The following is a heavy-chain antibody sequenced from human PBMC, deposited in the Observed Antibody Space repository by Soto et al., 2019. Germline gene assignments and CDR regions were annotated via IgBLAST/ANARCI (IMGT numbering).Heavy chain of an antibody. CDR3: AKVGTVPSYYYYYMDV. CDR2: ISGSGGST. J-gene: IGHJ6*03. Sequence: GGSLRLSCAASGFTFSSYAMSWVRQAPGKGLEWVSAISGSGGSTYYADSVKGRFTISRDNSKNTLYLQMNSLRAEDTAVYYCAKVGTVPSYYYYYMDVWGKGTTVTVSS. CDR1: GFTFSSYA. V-gene: IGHV3-23*01. D-gene: IGHD1-1*01.